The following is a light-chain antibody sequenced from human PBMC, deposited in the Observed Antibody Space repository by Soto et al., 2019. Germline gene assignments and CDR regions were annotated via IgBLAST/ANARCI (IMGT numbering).Light chain of an antibody. CDR3: SSYTSSSTV. V-gene: IGLV2-14*01. J-gene: IGLJ1*01. CDR1: SSDVGGYNY. CDR2: EVS. Sequence: QSALTQPASVSGSPGQSINISCTGTSSDVGGYNYVSWYQQHPGKAPKLMIYEVSNRPSGVSNRFSGSKSGNTASLTISGLQAEDEADYYCSSYTSSSTVFGTGTKLTV.